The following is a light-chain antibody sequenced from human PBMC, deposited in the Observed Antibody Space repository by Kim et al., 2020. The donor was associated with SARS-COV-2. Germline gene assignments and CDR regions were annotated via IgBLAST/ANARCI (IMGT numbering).Light chain of an antibody. CDR1: NIGSKS. CDR3: QVWDSSSDHRV. CDR2: YDS. J-gene: IGLJ3*02. Sequence: SYELTQPPSVSVAPGKTARITCGGNNIGSKSVHWYQQKPGQAPVLVIYYDSDRPSGIPERFSGSNSGNTATLTISRVEAWDEADYYCQVWDSSSDHRVFGGGTQLTVL. V-gene: IGLV3-21*04.